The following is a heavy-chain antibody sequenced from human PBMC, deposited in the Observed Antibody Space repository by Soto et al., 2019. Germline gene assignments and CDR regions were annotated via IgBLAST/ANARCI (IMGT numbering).Heavy chain of an antibody. D-gene: IGHD3-22*01. J-gene: IGHJ4*02. CDR3: ARGGYFDSSNYLAY. CDR2: INPGNGNT. Sequence: ASVKVSCKASGYTFTRYGINWVRQAPGRGIEWMGWINPGNGNTKYSQQFQGRVIIDRDTSASTAYMELSSLRPEDTAVYYCARGGYFDSSNYLAYWGLGTLVTVSS. CDR1: GYTFTRYG. V-gene: IGHV1-3*01.